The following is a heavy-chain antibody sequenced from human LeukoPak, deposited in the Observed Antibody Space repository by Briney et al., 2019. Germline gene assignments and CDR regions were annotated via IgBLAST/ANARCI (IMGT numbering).Heavy chain of an antibody. V-gene: IGHV3-7*01. CDR1: GFTFSSYW. J-gene: IGHJ5*02. D-gene: IGHD4-23*01. Sequence: GGSLRLSCAASGFTFSSYWMSWVRQAPGEGLEWVANIKQDGSEKYYVDSVKGRFTISRDNAKNSLYLQMNSLRAEDTAVYYCASFPTVVTPLDWFDPWGQGTLVTVSS. CDR3: ASFPTVVTPLDWFDP. CDR2: IKQDGSEK.